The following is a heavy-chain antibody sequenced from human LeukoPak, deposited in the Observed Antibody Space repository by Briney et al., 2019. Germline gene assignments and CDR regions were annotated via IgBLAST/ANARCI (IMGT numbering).Heavy chain of an antibody. D-gene: IGHD5-18*01. CDR1: GFTVSSNY. CDR2: IYSGGST. V-gene: IGHV3-66*02. CDR3: ARDGARRGYSYAS. Sequence: PGGSLRLSCAASGFTVSSNYMSWVRQAPGKGLEWVSAIYSGGSTYYADSVKGRFTISRDNSKNTLYLQMNSLRAEDTAVYYCARDGARRGYSYASWGQGTLVTVSS. J-gene: IGHJ4*02.